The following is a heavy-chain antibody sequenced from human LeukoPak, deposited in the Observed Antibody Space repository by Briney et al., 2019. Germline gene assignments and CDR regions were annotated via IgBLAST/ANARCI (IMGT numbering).Heavy chain of an antibody. V-gene: IGHV3-74*01. Sequence: PGGSLRLSCAASGFTFRSYWMHWVRQALGQGLVWVSGINIDGSSGSHADSVEGRFTISRDNAKNTLYLQMNSLRAEDTAVYYCARDPGDDDSSGYYYRPIQYFDYWGQGTLVTVSS. J-gene: IGHJ4*02. D-gene: IGHD3-22*01. CDR1: GFTFRSYW. CDR3: ARDPGDDDSSGYYYRPIQYFDY. CDR2: INIDGSSG.